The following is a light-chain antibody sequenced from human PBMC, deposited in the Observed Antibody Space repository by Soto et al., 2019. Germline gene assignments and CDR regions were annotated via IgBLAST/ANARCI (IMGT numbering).Light chain of an antibody. Sequence: QLVLTQPPSVSGAPGQRVTISCTGSSSNIGAGYDIHWYQQLPGTAPKLLIYGNSNRPSGVPDRFSGSKSGTSASLAITGLQADDEADYYCQSYDSSLSGSLVFGGGTKLTVL. CDR3: QSYDSSLSGSLV. J-gene: IGLJ3*02. CDR2: GNS. V-gene: IGLV1-40*01. CDR1: SSNIGAGYD.